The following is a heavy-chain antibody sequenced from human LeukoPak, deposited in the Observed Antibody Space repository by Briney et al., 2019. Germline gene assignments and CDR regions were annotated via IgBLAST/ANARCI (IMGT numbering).Heavy chain of an antibody. CDR2: LYNSDST. V-gene: IGHV4-39*01. D-gene: IGHD6-13*01. CDR1: GGSISRSTYY. Sequence: SETLSLTSTVPGGSISRSTYYWGWIRQPPGKWLEWIGSLYNSDSTHYNPSLKTRVTMAVDTSKNQFSLKLRSVTAADSAIYYCARNKTITAAGTYYWSQGTLVTVSS. CDR3: ARNKTITAAGTYY. J-gene: IGHJ4*02.